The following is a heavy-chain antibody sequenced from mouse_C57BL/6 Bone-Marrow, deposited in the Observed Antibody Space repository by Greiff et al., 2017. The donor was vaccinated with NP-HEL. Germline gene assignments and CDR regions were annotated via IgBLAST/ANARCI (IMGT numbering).Heavy chain of an antibody. J-gene: IGHJ3*01. V-gene: IGHV5-12*01. D-gene: IGHD3-1*01. CDR1: GFTFSDYY. CDR2: ISNGGGST. CDR3: ARQGYGGFAY. Sequence: EVKLMESGGGLVQPGGSLKLSCAASGFTFSDYYMYWVRQTPEKRLEWVAYISNGGGSTYYPDTVKGRFTISRDNAKNTLYLQMSRLKSEDTAMYYCARQGYGGFAYWGQGTLVTVSA.